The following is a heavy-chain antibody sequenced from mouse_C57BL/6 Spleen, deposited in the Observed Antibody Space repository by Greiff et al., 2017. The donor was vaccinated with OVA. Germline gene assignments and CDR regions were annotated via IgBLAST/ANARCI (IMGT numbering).Heavy chain of an antibody. CDR1: GYSITSGYY. Sequence: EVQLQQSGPGLVKPSQSLSLTCSVTGYSITSGYYWNWIRQFPGNKLEWMGYISYDGSNNYNPSLKNRISITRDTSKNQFFLKLNSVTTEDTATYYCAKLGLCFDYWGQGTTLTVSS. CDR2: ISYDGSN. D-gene: IGHD3-1*01. CDR3: AKLGLCFDY. V-gene: IGHV3-6*01. J-gene: IGHJ2*01.